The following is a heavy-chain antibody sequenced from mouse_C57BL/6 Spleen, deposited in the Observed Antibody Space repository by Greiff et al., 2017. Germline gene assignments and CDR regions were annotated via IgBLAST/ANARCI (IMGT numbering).Heavy chain of an antibody. CDR2: INYDGSST. CDR1: GFTFSDYY. D-gene: IGHD1-1*01. Sequence: EVKVVESEGGLVQPGSSMKLSCTASGFTFSDYYMAWVRQVPEKGLEWVANINYDGSSTYYLDSLKSRFIISRDNAKSILYLQMSSLKSEDTATYYCARYPHYYGSGDYFDYWGQGTTLTVSS. V-gene: IGHV5-16*01. J-gene: IGHJ2*01. CDR3: ARYPHYYGSGDYFDY.